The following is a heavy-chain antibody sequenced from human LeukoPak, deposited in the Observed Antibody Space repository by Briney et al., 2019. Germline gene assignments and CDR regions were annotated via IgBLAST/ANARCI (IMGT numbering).Heavy chain of an antibody. CDR1: GFTFSSYG. Sequence: GGSLRLSCAASGFTFSSYGMHWVRQAPGKGREGGAVIWYDGSNKYYADSVKGRFTSSIDNSKNTLYLQMKRLRAEDTAVYYCARGHIVVSPPDAFDIWGQGKMVTVSS. CDR3: ARGHIVVSPPDAFDI. CDR2: IWYDGSNK. J-gene: IGHJ3*02. D-gene: IGHD2-15*01. V-gene: IGHV3-33*01.